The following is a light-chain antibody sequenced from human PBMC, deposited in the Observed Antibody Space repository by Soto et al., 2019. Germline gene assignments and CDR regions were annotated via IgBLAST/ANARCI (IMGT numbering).Light chain of an antibody. CDR3: SSHSSSSTLVV. CDR2: DVN. V-gene: IGLV2-14*03. Sequence: QSALTQPASMSGSPGQSITISCTGTSSDVGGYNYVSWYRQHPGKAPKLMIYDVNNRPSGVSNRFSGSKSGNTASLTISWLHAEDEADYYCSSHSSSSTLVVFGGETKLTVL. J-gene: IGLJ2*01. CDR1: SSDVGGYNY.